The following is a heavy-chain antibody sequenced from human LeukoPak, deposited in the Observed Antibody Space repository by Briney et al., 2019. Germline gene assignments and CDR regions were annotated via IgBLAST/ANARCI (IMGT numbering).Heavy chain of an antibody. CDR3: TSVSSPPTSHNSN. Sequence: RSGGSHPLSCPSSGLTLKRSVMPSTRQAPGKGLEWVSYIATSGSPIYYADSVKGRFTISRDNVKNSLYLQMNSRRAEDTAVYYCTSVSSPPTSHNSNWGPSNLLTVSS. CDR1: GLTLKRSV. CDR2: IATSGSPI. V-gene: IGHV3-48*03. D-gene: IGHD2-8*01. J-gene: IGHJ1*01.